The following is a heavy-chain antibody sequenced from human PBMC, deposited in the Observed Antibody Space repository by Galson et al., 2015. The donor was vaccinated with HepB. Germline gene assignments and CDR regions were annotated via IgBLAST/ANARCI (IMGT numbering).Heavy chain of an antibody. V-gene: IGHV3-66*01. CDR3: ARGLGSWETYYFDY. D-gene: IGHD6-13*01. Sequence: SLRLSCAASGFTVSSNYMSWVRQAPGKGLEWVSVIYSGGSTYYADSVKGRFTISRDNSKNTLYLQMNSLRAEDTAVYYCARGLGSWETYYFDYWGQGTLVTVSS. CDR1: GFTVSSNY. J-gene: IGHJ4*02. CDR2: IYSGGST.